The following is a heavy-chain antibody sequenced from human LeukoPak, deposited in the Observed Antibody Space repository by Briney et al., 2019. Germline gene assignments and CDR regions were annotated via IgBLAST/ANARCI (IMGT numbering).Heavy chain of an antibody. V-gene: IGHV4-59*01. CDR2: IYYSGST. CDR1: GDSISSYY. J-gene: IGHJ6*03. D-gene: IGHD2-15*01. CDR3: ARARAGRDNYYYYYYMDV. Sequence: SETLSLTCTVSGDSISSYYWSWIRQPPGKGLEWIGYIYYSGSTNYNPSLKSRVTISVDTSKNQFSRKLSAVTAADTAVYYCARARAGRDNYYYYYYMDVWGKGTTVTISS.